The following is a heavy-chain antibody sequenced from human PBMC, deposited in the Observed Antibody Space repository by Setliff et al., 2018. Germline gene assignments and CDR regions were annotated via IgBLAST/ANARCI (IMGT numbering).Heavy chain of an antibody. D-gene: IGHD3-3*01. CDR2: IYTSWST. Sequence: SETLSLTCTVSGDSMSGASIWSWIRQPAGKGLEWLGQIYTSWSTNYNPSLKGRATLSIDTSKNQFSLTLTSVTAADTAVYYCARMSGFQYIDVWGKGTTVTVSS. CDR3: ARMSGFQYIDV. J-gene: IGHJ6*03. CDR1: GDSMSGAS. V-gene: IGHV4-4*07.